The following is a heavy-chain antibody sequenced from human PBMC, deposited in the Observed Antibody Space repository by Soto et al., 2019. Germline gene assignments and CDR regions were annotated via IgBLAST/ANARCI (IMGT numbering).Heavy chain of an antibody. Sequence: EVQLVESGGGLVQPGGSPRLSCAASGFTFSSYSMNWVRQAPGKGLEWVSYISSSSSTIYYADSVKGRFTISRDNAKNSLYLQMNSLRDEDTAVYYCARDVGSVGNYYDSSGYDYWGQGTLVTVSS. CDR3: ARDVGSVGNYYDSSGYDY. CDR1: GFTFSSYS. J-gene: IGHJ4*02. CDR2: ISSSSSTI. V-gene: IGHV3-48*02. D-gene: IGHD3-22*01.